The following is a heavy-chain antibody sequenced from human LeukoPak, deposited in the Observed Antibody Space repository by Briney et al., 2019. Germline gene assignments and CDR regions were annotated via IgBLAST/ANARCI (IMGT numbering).Heavy chain of an antibody. D-gene: IGHD6-19*01. V-gene: IGHV3-23*01. CDR3: AKMPVSYSSGWSVFDY. J-gene: IGHJ4*02. CDR1: GFTFSSYA. Sequence: PGGSLRLSCTASGFTFSSYAMSWVRQAPGKGVEWVSGISGSGGSTYYADSVKGRFTISRDNSKNTLYLQMNSLRAEDTAVYYCAKMPVSYSSGWSVFDYWGQGNLVTVSS. CDR2: ISGSGGST.